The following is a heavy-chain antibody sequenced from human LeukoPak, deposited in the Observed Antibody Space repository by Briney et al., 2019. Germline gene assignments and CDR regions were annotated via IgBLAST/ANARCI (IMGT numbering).Heavy chain of an antibody. Sequence: SETLSLTCTVSGGSISRGDYYWSWIRQHPGKGLEWIGYIYYSGSTYYNPSLKSRVTISVDTSKNQFSLKLSSVTAADTAVYYCARAAEVRYFDWLSPFDYWGQGTLVTVSS. CDR1: GGSISRGDYY. CDR3: ARAAEVRYFDWLSPFDY. CDR2: IYYSGST. D-gene: IGHD3-9*01. J-gene: IGHJ4*02. V-gene: IGHV4-30-4*01.